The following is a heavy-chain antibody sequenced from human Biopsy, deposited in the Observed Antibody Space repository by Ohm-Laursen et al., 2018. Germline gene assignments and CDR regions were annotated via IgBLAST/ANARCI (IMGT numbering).Heavy chain of an antibody. J-gene: IGHJ4*02. CDR2: IYTGGST. V-gene: IGHV3-53*01. CDR3: AREGRDY. CDR1: GFTFRNYA. Sequence: SLRLSCSASGFTFRNYALHWVRQAPGKGLEWVSVIYTGGSTFYADSVKGRFTISRDKSKNTLYLQMNNLTAEDTAVYYCAREGRDYWGQGTLVTVSS.